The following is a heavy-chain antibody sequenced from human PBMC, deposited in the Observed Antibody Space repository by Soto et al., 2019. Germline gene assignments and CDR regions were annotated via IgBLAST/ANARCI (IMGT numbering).Heavy chain of an antibody. D-gene: IGHD5-12*01. CDR2: ISYDGSNK. J-gene: IGHJ6*02. Sequence: QVQLVESGGGVVQPGRSLRLSCAASGFTFSSYAMHWVRQAPGKGLEWVAVISYDGSNKYYADSVKGRFTISRDNSKNXXYXQXXSLRAEDTAVYYCARDGLDSGYDYGSPYYYYGMDVWGQGTTVTVSS. CDR3: ARDGLDSGYDYGSPYYYYGMDV. V-gene: IGHV3-30-3*01. CDR1: GFTFSSYA.